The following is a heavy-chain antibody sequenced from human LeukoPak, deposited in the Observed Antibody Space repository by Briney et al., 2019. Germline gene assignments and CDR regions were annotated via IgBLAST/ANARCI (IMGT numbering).Heavy chain of an antibody. CDR1: GASISNSAYY. CDR3: ARLLFLIDT. Sequence: SSETLSLSCTVSGASISNSAYYWLWIRHPPGEGLECIGTVHYSGSIFYNPSLKSRVNISVNTSKNQFSLQLSSVTAADTAVYYFARLLFLIDTWGQGTLVTVSS. J-gene: IGHJ5*02. V-gene: IGHV4-39*01. D-gene: IGHD3-10*02. CDR2: VHYSGSI.